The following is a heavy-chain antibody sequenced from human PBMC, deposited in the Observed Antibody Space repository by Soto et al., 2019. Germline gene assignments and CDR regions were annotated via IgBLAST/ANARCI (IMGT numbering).Heavy chain of an antibody. CDR1: GGSFSGYY. Sequence: VSLTCAVYGGSFSGYYWSWIRQPPGKGLEWIGEINHSGSTNYNPSLKSRVTISVDTSKNQFSLKLSSVTAADTAVYYCARAQELWFGELLRDAFDIWGQGTMVTVSS. CDR2: INHSGST. D-gene: IGHD3-10*01. CDR3: ARAQELWFGELLRDAFDI. V-gene: IGHV4-34*01. J-gene: IGHJ3*02.